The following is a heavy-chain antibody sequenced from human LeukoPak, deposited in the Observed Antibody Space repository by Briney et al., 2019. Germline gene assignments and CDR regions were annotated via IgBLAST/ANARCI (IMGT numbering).Heavy chain of an antibody. D-gene: IGHD4-17*01. J-gene: IGHJ4*02. CDR2: INAGNGNT. CDR3: ARGEGYGDFSFLVGY. CDR1: GYTFTSYA. Sequence: ASVKVSCKASGYTFTSYAMHWVRQAPGQRLEWMGWINAGNGNTKYSQKFQGRVTITRDTSASTAYMELSSLRSEDTAVYYCARGEGYGDFSFLVGYWGQGTLVTVSS. V-gene: IGHV1-3*01.